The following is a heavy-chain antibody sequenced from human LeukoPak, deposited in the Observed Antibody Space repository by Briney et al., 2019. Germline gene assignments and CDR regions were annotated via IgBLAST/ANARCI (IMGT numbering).Heavy chain of an antibody. J-gene: IGHJ4*02. CDR2: ISAYNGNT. Sequence: ASVTVSCKASGYTFISYRIIWVRQAPGQGLEWMGWISAYNGNTNYIQKLQGRVTMTTDTSTSTAYMELRSLRSDDTAVYYCARDPNYGGSGDYWGQGTLVTVSS. V-gene: IGHV1-18*01. CDR3: ARDPNYGGSGDY. CDR1: GYTFISYR. D-gene: IGHD4-23*01.